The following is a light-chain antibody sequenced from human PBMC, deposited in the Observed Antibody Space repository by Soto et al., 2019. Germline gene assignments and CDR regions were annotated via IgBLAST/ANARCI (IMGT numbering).Light chain of an antibody. Sequence: QSALTQPASVSGSPGQSITISCTGTSSDVGGYNYVSWYQQHPGKAPKVMIYDVSNRPSGVSNRFSGSKSGNTASLTISGLQAEDEADYYCSSFTSSSIRVFGGGTKVTVL. V-gene: IGLV2-14*01. CDR1: SSDVGGYNY. J-gene: IGLJ2*01. CDR3: SSFTSSSIRV. CDR2: DVS.